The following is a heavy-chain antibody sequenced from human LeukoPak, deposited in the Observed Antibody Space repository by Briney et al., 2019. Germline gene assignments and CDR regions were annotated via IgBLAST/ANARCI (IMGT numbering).Heavy chain of an antibody. CDR1: GYTFTSYY. Sequence: ASVKVSCKASGYTFTSYYMHWVRQAPGQGLEWMGWINPNSGGTNYAQKFQGRVTMTRDTSISTAYMELSRLRSDDTAVYYCASLVEMATILFDYWGQGTLVTVSS. V-gene: IGHV1-2*02. CDR2: INPNSGGT. D-gene: IGHD5-12*01. CDR3: ASLVEMATILFDY. J-gene: IGHJ4*02.